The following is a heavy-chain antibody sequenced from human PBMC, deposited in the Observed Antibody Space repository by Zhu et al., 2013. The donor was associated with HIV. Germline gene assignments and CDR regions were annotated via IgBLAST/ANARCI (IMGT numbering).Heavy chain of an antibody. CDR1: GGTFSTST. CDR2: IIPIFGTA. CDR3: ARDRFGVGATALFDY. Sequence: QVQLVQSGAEVKKPGSSVKVSCKASGGTFSTSTISWVRQAPGQGLEWMGGIIPIFGTATYAQMFQGRVTITADKSTSTAYMELSSLRSEDTAVYYCARDRFGVGATALFDYWGQGTLVTVSS. V-gene: IGHV1-69*06. D-gene: IGHD1-26*01. J-gene: IGHJ4*02.